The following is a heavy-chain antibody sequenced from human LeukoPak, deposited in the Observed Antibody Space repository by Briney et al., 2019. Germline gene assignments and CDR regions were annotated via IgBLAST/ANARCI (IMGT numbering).Heavy chain of an antibody. CDR1: GGSISSSNW. CDR2: INHSGST. D-gene: IGHD3-10*01. V-gene: IGHV4-4*02. CDR3: ARRRRFGELFDY. Sequence: PSETLSLTCAVSGGSISSSNWWSWVRQPPGKGLEWIGEINHSGSTNYNPSLKSRVTISVDTSKNQFSLKPSSVTAADTAVYYCARRRRFGELFDYWGQGTLVTVSS. J-gene: IGHJ4*02.